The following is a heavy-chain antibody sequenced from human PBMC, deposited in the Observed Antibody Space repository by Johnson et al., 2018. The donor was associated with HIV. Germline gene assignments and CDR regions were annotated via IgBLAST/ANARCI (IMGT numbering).Heavy chain of an antibody. CDR2: FDTAGDT. J-gene: IGHJ3*02. Sequence: VLLVESGGGLVQPWGSLRLSCAASGFSFSSYDMHWVRQLRGKGLEWVSNFDTAGDTYYADSVKGRFTISRENANNALYLQMNSLRAEDTAVYYCASGWGIAASDAFDIWGQGTMVIVSS. CDR3: ASGWGIAASDAFDI. V-gene: IGHV3-13*01. CDR1: GFSFSSYD. D-gene: IGHD6-13*01.